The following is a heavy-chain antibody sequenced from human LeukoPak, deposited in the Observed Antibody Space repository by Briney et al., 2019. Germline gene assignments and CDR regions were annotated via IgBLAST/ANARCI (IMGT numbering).Heavy chain of an antibody. V-gene: IGHV4-59*01. CDR2: IYYSGST. CDR1: GGSISSYH. D-gene: IGHD5-24*01. Sequence: PSETLSLTCTVSGGSISSYHWSWIRQPPGKGLEWIGYIYYSGSTNYNPSLKSRVTISVDTSKNQFSLKLSSVTAADTAVYYCARFVGRWLGWFDPWGQGTLVTVSS. CDR3: ARFVGRWLGWFDP. J-gene: IGHJ5*02.